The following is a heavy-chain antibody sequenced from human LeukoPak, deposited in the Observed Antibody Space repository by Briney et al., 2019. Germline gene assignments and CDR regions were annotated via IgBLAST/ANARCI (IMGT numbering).Heavy chain of an antibody. V-gene: IGHV3-20*04. Sequence: GGSLRLSCAASEFIFSSYGMSWVRQAPGKGLEWVSGINWNGGSTVYADSVKGRFTISRDNAKNSLYLQMNSLRAEDTALYYCARDSNPGRRGLDYWGQGTLVTVSS. J-gene: IGHJ4*02. CDR3: ARDSNPGRRGLDY. CDR2: INWNGGST. D-gene: IGHD3-10*01. CDR1: EFIFSSYG.